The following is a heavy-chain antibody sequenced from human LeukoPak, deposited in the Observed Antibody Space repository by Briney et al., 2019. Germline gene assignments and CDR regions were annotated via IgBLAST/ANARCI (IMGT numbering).Heavy chain of an antibody. CDR1: GFTFNSYA. Sequence: GGSVRLFCAASGFTFNSYAMICVRHAPGKALEWGSAISPSGTDTYYADSVKGRFTISRDNSKNTLYLQMSSLRADDSTVYYCAKRGGYETMAAFDYWGQGTLVTVSS. CDR3: AKRGGYETMAAFDY. V-gene: IGHV3-23*01. CDR2: ISPSGTDT. D-gene: IGHD3-10*01. J-gene: IGHJ4*02.